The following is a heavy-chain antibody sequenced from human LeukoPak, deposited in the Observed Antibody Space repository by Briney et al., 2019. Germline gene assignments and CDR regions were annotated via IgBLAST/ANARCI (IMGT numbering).Heavy chain of an antibody. D-gene: IGHD3-10*01. CDR2: ITISSTFK. Sequence: PGGSLRLSCAASGFSLSSYSMNWVRQAPGKGLEWVSSITISSTFKYYADSVKGRFTISRDNAKNSLYLQMNSLRAEDTAVYYCARQLSTYYFGSGSYYNYWGQGTLVTVSS. CDR1: GFSLSSYS. CDR3: ARQLSTYYFGSGSYYNY. J-gene: IGHJ4*02. V-gene: IGHV3-21*01.